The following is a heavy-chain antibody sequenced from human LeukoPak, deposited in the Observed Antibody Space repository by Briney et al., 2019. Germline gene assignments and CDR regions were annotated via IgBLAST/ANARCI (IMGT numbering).Heavy chain of an antibody. CDR1: GFTFSSYS. CDR2: ISSSSSYM. D-gene: IGHD6-19*01. CDR3: ARDRSSGWYPFFDY. J-gene: IGHJ4*02. Sequence: GGSLRLSCAASGFTFSSYSMNWVRQAPGKGLEWVSSISSSSSYMYYTDSVKGRFTISRDNAKNSLFLQMNSLRAEDTAMYYCARDRSSGWYPFFDYWGQGTLVTVSS. V-gene: IGHV3-21*01.